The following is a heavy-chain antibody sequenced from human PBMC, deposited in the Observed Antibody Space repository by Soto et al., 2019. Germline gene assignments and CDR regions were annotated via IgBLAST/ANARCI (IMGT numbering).Heavy chain of an antibody. J-gene: IGHJ4*01. CDR3: ARWAVAGTHY. V-gene: IGHV1-3*01. Sequence: ASVTVSWEASGYTFSSYAMRWVRQAPGQRLEWMRWINDGNGNTKYSRKFQGRVTITRDTSARTAYMELSSLRSEDTAVSYCARWAVAGTHYWGQGTLVTVYS. CDR2: INDGNGNT. CDR1: GYTFSSYA. D-gene: IGHD6-19*01.